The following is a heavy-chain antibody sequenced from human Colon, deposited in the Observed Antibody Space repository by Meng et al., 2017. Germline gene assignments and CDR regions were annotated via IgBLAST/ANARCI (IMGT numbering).Heavy chain of an antibody. CDR3: AKEVEGSAGDHFDC. V-gene: IGHV3-48*03. CDR1: GFTSGNYE. Sequence: GGSLRLSCAVSGFTSGNYEMNWVRQAPGKGLEWLSYISSTSSSIYYTDAVKGRFTVSRDNAKNLLFLQMYSLRAEYTGLYYCAKEVEGSAGDHFDCWGQGTLVTVSS. CDR2: ISSTSSSI. J-gene: IGHJ4*02. D-gene: IGHD7-27*01.